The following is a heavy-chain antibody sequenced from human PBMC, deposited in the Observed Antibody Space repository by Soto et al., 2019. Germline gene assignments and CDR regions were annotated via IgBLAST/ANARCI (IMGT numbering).Heavy chain of an antibody. Sequence: SETLSLTCTVSGGSISSCCYYWSWIRQPPGKGLEWIGYIYYSGSTYYNPSLKSRVTISVDTSKNQFSLKLSSVTAADTAVYYCARGQGIAAAGTDDWSDPWGHETLVIVSS. CDR2: IYYSGST. D-gene: IGHD6-13*01. CDR1: GGSISSCCYY. V-gene: IGHV4-30-4*01. J-gene: IGHJ5*02. CDR3: ARGQGIAAAGTDDWSDP.